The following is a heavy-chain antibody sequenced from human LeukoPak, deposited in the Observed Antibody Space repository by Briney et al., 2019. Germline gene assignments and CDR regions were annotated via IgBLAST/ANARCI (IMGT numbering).Heavy chain of an antibody. CDR2: ISYDGSNK. V-gene: IGHV3-30*18. Sequence: PGGSLRLSCAASGFTFSSYGMHWVRQAPGKGLEWVAVISYDGSNKYYADSVKGRFTISRDNSKNTLYLQMNSLRAEDTAVYYCAKVIAVAGPEGDYYGMDVWGQGTTVTVSS. D-gene: IGHD6-19*01. J-gene: IGHJ6*02. CDR1: GFTFSSYG. CDR3: AKVIAVAGPEGDYYGMDV.